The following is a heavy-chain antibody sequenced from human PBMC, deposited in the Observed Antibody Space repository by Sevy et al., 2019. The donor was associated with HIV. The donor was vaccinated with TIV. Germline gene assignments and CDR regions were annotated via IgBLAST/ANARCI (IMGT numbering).Heavy chain of an antibody. J-gene: IGHJ4*02. V-gene: IGHV3-7*01. CDR2: IKQDGSDK. CDR3: ARDLYSGSYYENY. Sequence: GGSLRLSCAASGFTLSNYWMSWVRQAPGKGLEWVANIKQDGSDKYDVDSVKGRFTISRENAKNSLYLQMNSLRAEDTAVYYCARDLYSGSYYENYWGQGTLVTVSS. CDR1: GFTLSNYW. D-gene: IGHD1-26*01.